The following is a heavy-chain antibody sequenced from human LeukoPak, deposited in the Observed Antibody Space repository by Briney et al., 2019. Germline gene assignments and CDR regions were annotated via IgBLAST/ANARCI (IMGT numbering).Heavy chain of an antibody. D-gene: IGHD4-23*01. CDR3: AGDYEGNLAFDI. J-gene: IGHJ3*02. CDR2: ISSSSTYI. CDR1: GFSSSNCS. Sequence: GGSLRLSCAASGFSSSNCSMNWVRQAPGKGLEWVSSISSSSTYIYYADSLEGRFTISRDNVRNSLYLQMNSLRAEDTAVYYCAGDYEGNLAFDIWGQGTMVTVSS. V-gene: IGHV3-21*01.